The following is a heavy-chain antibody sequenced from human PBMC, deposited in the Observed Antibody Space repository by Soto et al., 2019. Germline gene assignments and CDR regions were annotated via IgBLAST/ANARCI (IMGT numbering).Heavy chain of an antibody. V-gene: IGHV4-59*01. CDR3: ARGGAVAGPGFFQH. D-gene: IGHD6-19*01. CDR1: GGSISSYY. J-gene: IGHJ1*01. Sequence: PSETLSLTCTVSGGSISSYYWSWIRQPPGKGLEWIGYIYYSGSTNYNPSLKSRVTISVDTSRNQFSLKLSSVTAADTAVYYCARGGAVAGPGFFQHWGQGTLVT. CDR2: IYYSGST.